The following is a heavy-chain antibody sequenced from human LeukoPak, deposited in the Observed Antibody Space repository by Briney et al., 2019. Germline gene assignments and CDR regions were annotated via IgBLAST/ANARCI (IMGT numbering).Heavy chain of an antibody. Sequence: SETLSLTCTVSGGSISSSSYYWGWIRQPPGKGLEWIGSIYHSGSTYYNPSLKSRVTISVDTSKNQFSLKLSSVNAADTAVYYCARLNFWSGYASDYWGQGTLVTVSS. J-gene: IGHJ4*02. D-gene: IGHD3-3*01. V-gene: IGHV4-39*07. CDR1: GGSISSSSYY. CDR3: ARLNFWSGYASDY. CDR2: IYHSGST.